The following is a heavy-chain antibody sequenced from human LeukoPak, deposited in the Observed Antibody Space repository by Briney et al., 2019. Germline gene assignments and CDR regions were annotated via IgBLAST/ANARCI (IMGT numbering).Heavy chain of an antibody. CDR3: ARFNSGSYQHYFDY. Sequence: PSETLSLTCTVSGGSISSSSYYWGWIRQPPGKGLEWIGSIYYSGSTYYNPSLKSRVTISVDTSKNQFSLKLSSVTAADTAVYYCARFNSGSYQHYFDYWGQGTLVTVSS. J-gene: IGHJ4*02. CDR2: IYYSGST. CDR1: GGSISSSSYY. D-gene: IGHD1-26*01. V-gene: IGHV4-39*07.